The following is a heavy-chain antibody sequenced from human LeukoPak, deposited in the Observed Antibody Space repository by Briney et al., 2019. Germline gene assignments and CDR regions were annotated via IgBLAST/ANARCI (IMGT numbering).Heavy chain of an antibody. J-gene: IGHJ3*02. D-gene: IGHD7-27*01. Sequence: GGSLRLSCAASGFTFSSYSMNWVRQAPGKGLEWVSYISSSSSTIYYADSVKGRFTISRDNAKNSLYLQMNSLRAEDTAVYYCARVSGGEASARNAFDIWGQGTMVTVSS. CDR3: ARVSGGEASARNAFDI. CDR2: ISSSSSTI. V-gene: IGHV3-48*04. CDR1: GFTFSSYS.